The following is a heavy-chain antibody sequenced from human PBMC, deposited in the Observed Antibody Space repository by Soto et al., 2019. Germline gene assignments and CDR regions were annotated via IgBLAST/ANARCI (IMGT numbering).Heavy chain of an antibody. CDR1: GFTFSSYS. CDR3: ARDRDMGGYFRITENSPYYFDY. V-gene: IGHV3-48*02. CDR2: ISSSSSTI. Sequence: GGSLRLSCAASGFTFSSYSMNWVRQAPGKGLEWVSYISSSSSTIYYADSVKGRFTISRDNAKNSLYLQMNSLRDEDTAVYYCARDRDMGGYFRITENSPYYFDYWGQGTLVTVSS. D-gene: IGHD3-22*01. J-gene: IGHJ4*02.